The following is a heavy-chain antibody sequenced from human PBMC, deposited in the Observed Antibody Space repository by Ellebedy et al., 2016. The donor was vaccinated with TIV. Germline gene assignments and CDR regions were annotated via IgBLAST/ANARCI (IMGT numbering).Heavy chain of an antibody. CDR3: ARATSGFDY. CDR2: ITSAGDT. V-gene: IGHV3-13*01. CDR1: GFTFSSYD. D-gene: IGHD5-24*01. J-gene: IGHJ4*02. Sequence: PGGSLRLSCAASGFTFSSYDMHWVRQPTGKGLEWVSGITSAGDTYYLGSVKGRFIISRDSAKNSLYLQMNSLRADDTAVYYCARATSGFDYWGQGALATVSS.